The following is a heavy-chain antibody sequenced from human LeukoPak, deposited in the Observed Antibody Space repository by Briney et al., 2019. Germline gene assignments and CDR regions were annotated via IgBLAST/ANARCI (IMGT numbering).Heavy chain of an antibody. V-gene: IGHV3-66*02. CDR1: GFAVSSNY. CDR2: IYSGGST. CDR3: ARSYRYYMDV. J-gene: IGHJ6*03. Sequence: PGGSLRLSCAASGFAVSSNYMSWVRQAPGKGLEWVSVIYSGGSTYYADSVKGRFTISRDNSKNTLYLQMNSLRAEDTAVYYCARSYRYYMDVWGKGTTVTVSS.